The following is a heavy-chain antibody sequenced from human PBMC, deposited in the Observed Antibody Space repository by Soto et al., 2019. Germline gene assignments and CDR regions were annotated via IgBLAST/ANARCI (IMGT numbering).Heavy chain of an antibody. Sequence: GGSLRLSCSASGFTFSNYAMSWVRRIPGKGLEWVSAISGSGGSTNYEDSVEGRFTISRDNSKSTLYLQRNSRRVDATAAYDCAEGSPYMGTYFHPGGQGTLVTVSS. CDR1: GFTFSNYA. V-gene: IGHV3-23*01. D-gene: IGHD7-27*01. CDR2: ISGSGGST. J-gene: IGHJ5*02. CDR3: AEGSPYMGTYFHP.